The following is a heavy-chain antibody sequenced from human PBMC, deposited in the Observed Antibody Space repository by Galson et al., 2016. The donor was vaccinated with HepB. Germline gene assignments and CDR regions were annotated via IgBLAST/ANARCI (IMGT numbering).Heavy chain of an antibody. CDR1: GGPFSSYE. D-gene: IGHD3-22*01. CDR3: ARTYYDTSGYPLLGV. J-gene: IGHJ6*02. Sequence: SVKVSCKASGGPFSSYEISWVRQAPGQGLEWMGGIVPIFGTSIYAQNFQGGVTITADESTSTALMESSSLRSEDTAAYFYARTYYDTSGYPLLGVWGQGTTVTVSS. V-gene: IGHV1-69*13. CDR2: IVPIFGTS.